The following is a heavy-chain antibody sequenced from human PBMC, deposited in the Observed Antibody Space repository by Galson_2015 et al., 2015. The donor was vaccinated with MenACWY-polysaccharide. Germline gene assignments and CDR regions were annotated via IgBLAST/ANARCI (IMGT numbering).Heavy chain of an antibody. J-gene: IGHJ4*02. CDR2: MSHDGSNK. CDR1: GFTFSTYG. Sequence: SLRLSCAASGFTFSTYGMHWVRQAPGKGLEWVAVMSHDGSNKYYADSVKGRFTISRDNSKNTLYLQMNSLRAEDTAVYYCAKDLTRYCSGCSCDNFDYWGQGTLVTVSS. V-gene: IGHV3-30*18. D-gene: IGHD2-15*01. CDR3: AKDLTRYCSGCSCDNFDY.